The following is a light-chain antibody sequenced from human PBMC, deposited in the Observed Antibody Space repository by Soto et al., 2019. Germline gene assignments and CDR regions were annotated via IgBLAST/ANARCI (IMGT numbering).Light chain of an antibody. Sequence: QSALTQPASVSGSPGQSITISCTGTNSDVGNYNLVSWYQHHPGKPPKLMISEVNKPPSGVSNRFSGYKSGNTASLTISELQGEDEADYFCCSYAQSTTSYVVFGRGTKLTVL. CDR3: CSYAQSTTSYVV. CDR2: EVN. CDR1: NSDVGNYNL. J-gene: IGLJ2*01. V-gene: IGLV2-23*02.